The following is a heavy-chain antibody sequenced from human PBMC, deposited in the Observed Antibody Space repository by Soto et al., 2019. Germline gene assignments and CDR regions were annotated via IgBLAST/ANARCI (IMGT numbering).Heavy chain of an antibody. V-gene: IGHV3-30-3*01. J-gene: IGHJ4*02. Sequence: GGSLRLSCAASGFTFSSYAMHWVRQAPGKGLEWVAVISYDGSNKYYADSVKGRFTISRDNSKNTLYLQMNSLRAEDTAVYYCARDGYRWGSRYYFDYWGQGTLVTYSS. CDR2: ISYDGSNK. CDR3: ARDGYRWGSRYYFDY. D-gene: IGHD5-12*01. CDR1: GFTFSSYA.